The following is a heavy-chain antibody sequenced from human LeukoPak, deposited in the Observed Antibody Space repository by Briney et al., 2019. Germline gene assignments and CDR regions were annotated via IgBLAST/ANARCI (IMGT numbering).Heavy chain of an antibody. CDR3: VRESVYYDSSAYYNVLDY. J-gene: IGHJ4*02. Sequence: GGSLRLSCAASGFTFSSHSMKWVRQAPGKGLEWGSDITSSSDYIYYADSLKGRFTSSRDKAKNSMYVELNSLRDEDTAVYYCVRESVYYDSSAYYNVLDYWGQATLVTLSS. V-gene: IGHV3-21*01. CDR2: ITSSSDYI. D-gene: IGHD3-22*01. CDR1: GFTFSSHS.